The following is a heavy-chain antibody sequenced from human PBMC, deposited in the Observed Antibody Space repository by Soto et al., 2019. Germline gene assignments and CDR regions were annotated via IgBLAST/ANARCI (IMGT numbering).Heavy chain of an antibody. J-gene: IGHJ4*02. CDR1: GDSISSYS. CDR2: IYYSGST. V-gene: IGHV4-59*06. CDR3: ARSSTSANYFDY. D-gene: IGHD2-2*01. Sequence: SETLSLTCTVSGDSISSYSWSWIRQPPWKGLEWIGYIYYSGSTYYNPSLKSRVTISVDTSKNQFSLKLSSVTAADTAVYYCARSSTSANYFDYWGQGTLVTVSS.